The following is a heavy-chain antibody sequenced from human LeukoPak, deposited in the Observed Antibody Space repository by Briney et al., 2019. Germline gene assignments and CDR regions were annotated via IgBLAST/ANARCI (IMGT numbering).Heavy chain of an antibody. CDR2: IYTGGNT. CDR1: GFTVSSNY. Sequence: PGGSLRLSCAASGFTVSSNYMNWVRQAPGKGLEWVSVIYTGGNTYYADSVKGRFTISRDSSKNTLYLQMNSLRAADTAVYYCARDKGTSYLSSFDYWGQGTLVTVSS. CDR3: ARDKGTSYLSSFDY. J-gene: IGHJ4*02. V-gene: IGHV3-66*01. D-gene: IGHD6-6*01.